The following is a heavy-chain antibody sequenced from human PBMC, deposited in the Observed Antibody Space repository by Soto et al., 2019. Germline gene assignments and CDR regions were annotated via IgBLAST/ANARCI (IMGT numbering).Heavy chain of an antibody. CDR2: IYYSGST. J-gene: IGHJ5*02. V-gene: IGHV4-30-4*01. CDR1: GGSISSSNW. CDR3: ARAINWNYVAGWFDP. Sequence: SETLSLTCAVSGGSISSSNWWSWVRQPPGKGLEWIGYIYYSGSTYYNPSLKSRVTISVDTSKNQFSLKLSSVTAADTAVYYCARAINWNYVAGWFDPWGQGTLVTVSS. D-gene: IGHD1-7*01.